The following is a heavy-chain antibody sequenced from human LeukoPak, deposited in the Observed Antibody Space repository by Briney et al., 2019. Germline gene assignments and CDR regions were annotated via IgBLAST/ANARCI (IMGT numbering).Heavy chain of an antibody. D-gene: IGHD3-22*01. CDR1: GYTFTGYY. Sequence: ASVKVSCKASGYTFTGYYMYWVRQAPGQGLEWMGWINPNSGGTNYAQKFQGRVTMTRDTSISTAYMELSRLRSDDTAVYYCARDGNYYDSSEGDYWGQGTLVTVSS. V-gene: IGHV1-2*02. CDR2: INPNSGGT. J-gene: IGHJ4*02. CDR3: ARDGNYYDSSEGDY.